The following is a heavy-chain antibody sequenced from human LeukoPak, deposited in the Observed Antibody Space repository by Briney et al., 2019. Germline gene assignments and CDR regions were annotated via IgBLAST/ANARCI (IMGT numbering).Heavy chain of an antibody. J-gene: IGHJ3*02. CDR1: GFTFSSYW. CDR3: AREAYNWNIDVFDI. CDR2: IKQDGSEK. Sequence: GGSLRLSCAASGFTFSSYWMSWVRQAPGKGLAWVDNIKQDGSEKYYVDSVKGRFTISRDNAKNSLYLQMNSLRAEDTAVYYCAREAYNWNIDVFDIWGQGTMVTVSS. V-gene: IGHV3-7*01. D-gene: IGHD1/OR15-1a*01.